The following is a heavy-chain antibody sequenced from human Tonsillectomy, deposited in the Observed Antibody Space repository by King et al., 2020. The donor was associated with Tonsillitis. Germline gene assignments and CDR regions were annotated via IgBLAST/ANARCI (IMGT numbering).Heavy chain of an antibody. CDR1: GYTFTAYY. V-gene: IGHV1-2*04. Sequence: QLVQSGAEVKKPGASVKVSCKASGYTFTAYYMHWVRQAPGQGLEWMGWINPNSGGTNYAQKFQGWGTMTRDTSISTAYMELSSLRSDDTAVYYCARSILHYYYMDVWGKGTTVTVSS. CDR3: ARSILHYYYMDV. D-gene: IGHD2-15*01. CDR2: INPNSGGT. J-gene: IGHJ6*03.